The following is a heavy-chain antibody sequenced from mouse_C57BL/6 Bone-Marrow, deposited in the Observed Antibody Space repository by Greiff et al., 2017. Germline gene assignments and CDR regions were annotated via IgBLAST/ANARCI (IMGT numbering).Heavy chain of an antibody. CDR2: IDPENGDT. Sequence: EVQVVESGAELVRPGASVKLSCTASGFNIKDDYMHWVKQRPEQGLEWIGWIDPENGDTEYASKFQGKATITADTSSNTAYLQLSSLTSEDTAVYYCTTYSPFAYWGQGTLVTVSA. J-gene: IGHJ3*01. CDR1: GFNIKDDY. CDR3: TTYSPFAY. V-gene: IGHV14-4*01. D-gene: IGHD3-1*01.